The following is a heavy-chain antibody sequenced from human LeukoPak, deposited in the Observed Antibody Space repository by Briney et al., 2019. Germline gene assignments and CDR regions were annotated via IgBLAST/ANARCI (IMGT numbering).Heavy chain of an antibody. D-gene: IGHD3-10*01. J-gene: IGHJ4*02. V-gene: IGHV3-7*04. Sequence: PGGSLRLSCAVSGFTFSSYWMSWVRQAPGKGLECVAKINQYGTEKYSVDSVKGRFTISRDNAKNSLYLQMNSLRAEDTAVYYCAREVREVPHWGQGTLVTVSS. CDR2: INQYGTEK. CDR1: GFTFSSYW. CDR3: AREVREVPH.